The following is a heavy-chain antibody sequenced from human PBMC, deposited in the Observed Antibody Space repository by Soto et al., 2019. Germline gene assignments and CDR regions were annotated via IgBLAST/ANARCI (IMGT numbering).Heavy chain of an antibody. CDR3: AKRGSGAVAFDY. CDR2: ISGGGGRT. J-gene: IGHJ4*02. V-gene: IGHV3-23*01. Sequence: RLSCAASGFTFSSYAMSWVRQAPGKGLEWVSTISGGGGRTYYADSVKGRFSISRDNSKNTLYLQMNSLRAEDTALYYCAKRGSGAVAFDYWGQGTLVTVSS. D-gene: IGHD6-19*01. CDR1: GFTFSSYA.